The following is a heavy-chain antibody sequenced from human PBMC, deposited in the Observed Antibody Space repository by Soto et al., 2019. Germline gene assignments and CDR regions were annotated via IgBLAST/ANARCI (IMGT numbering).Heavy chain of an antibody. CDR2: IYNVGST. Sequence: TLSLTWTVSGASGSGVGCHWAWLRRPPGKGLEWIGYIYNVGSTYYRASLESRMHMSLDATRNHYSLILTSVTAADTDVYFCARAPGGLDTISYLEYWGQGKVVTVSS. D-gene: IGHD6-25*01. V-gene: IGHV4-30-4*01. J-gene: IGHJ4*02. CDR1: GASGSGVGCH. CDR3: ARAPGGLDTISYLEY.